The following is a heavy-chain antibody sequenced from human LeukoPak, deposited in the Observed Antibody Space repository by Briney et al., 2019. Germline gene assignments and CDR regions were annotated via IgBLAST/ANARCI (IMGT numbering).Heavy chain of an antibody. D-gene: IGHD3-10*01. CDR3: ARTTSGGFGELLYFDY. CDR1: GFTFSSYS. CDR2: ISSSSSYI. Sequence: PGGSLRLSCAASGFTFSSYSMNWVRQAPGKGLEWVSSISSSSSYIYYADSVKGRFTISRDNAKNSLYLQMNSLRAEDTAVYYCARTTSGGFGELLYFDYWGQGTLVTVSS. J-gene: IGHJ4*02. V-gene: IGHV3-21*01.